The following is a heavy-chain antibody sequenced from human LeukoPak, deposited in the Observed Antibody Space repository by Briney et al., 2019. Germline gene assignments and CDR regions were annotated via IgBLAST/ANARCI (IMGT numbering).Heavy chain of an antibody. Sequence: PGGSLRLPCAASGFTFSAYWMTWVRQAPGKGLEWVANIEQHGSEKYYLDSVKGRFTISRDNAKNSLYLRMSSLRAEDTAVYYCARDTIYGSVTSDYYYTMDVWGPGTTVTVS. CDR3: ARDTIYGSVTSDYYYTMDV. CDR1: GFTFSAYW. D-gene: IGHD3-10*01. V-gene: IGHV3-7*01. J-gene: IGHJ6*02. CDR2: IEQHGSEK.